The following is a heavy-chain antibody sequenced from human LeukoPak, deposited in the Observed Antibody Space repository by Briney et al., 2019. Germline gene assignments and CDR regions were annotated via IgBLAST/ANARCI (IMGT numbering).Heavy chain of an antibody. CDR2: ISTNGGST. CDR1: GFTFNNFA. D-gene: IGHD3-22*01. Sequence: PGGSLRLSCSASGFTFNNFAMHWVRRAPGKGLEYVSPISTNGGSTYYADSVKGRFTISRDNSKNTLYLQMSGLRAEDTAVYYCVRRNGYSYVCWGQGTLVTVSS. J-gene: IGHJ4*02. CDR3: VRRNGYSYVC. V-gene: IGHV3-64D*06.